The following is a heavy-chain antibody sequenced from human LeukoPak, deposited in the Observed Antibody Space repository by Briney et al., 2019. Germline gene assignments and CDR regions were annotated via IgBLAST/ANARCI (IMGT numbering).Heavy chain of an antibody. J-gene: IGHJ4*02. CDR2: ISGSGGST. V-gene: IGHV3-23*01. CDR1: GFTFSSYA. Sequence: GGSRRLSCAASGFTFSSYAMSWVRQAPGKGLEWVSAISGSGGSTYYADSVKGRFTISRDNSKNTLYLQMNSLRAEDTAVYYCAKARTGVGASFDYWGQGTLVTVSS. D-gene: IGHD1-26*01. CDR3: AKARTGVGASFDY.